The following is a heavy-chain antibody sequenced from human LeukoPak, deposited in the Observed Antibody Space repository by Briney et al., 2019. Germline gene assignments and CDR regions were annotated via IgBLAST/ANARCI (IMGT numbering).Heavy chain of an antibody. CDR2: INPNSGGT. CDR3: ARGLSLHLGELLVGY. Sequence: GTSLRLSCAASGFTFSTFAMHWVRHAPGQGLEWMGWINPNSGGTNYAQKFQGRVTMTRDTSISTAYMELNRLRSDDTAVYYCARGLSLHLGELLVGYWGQGTLVTVSS. J-gene: IGHJ4*02. V-gene: IGHV1-2*02. D-gene: IGHD3-16*01. CDR1: GFTFSTFA.